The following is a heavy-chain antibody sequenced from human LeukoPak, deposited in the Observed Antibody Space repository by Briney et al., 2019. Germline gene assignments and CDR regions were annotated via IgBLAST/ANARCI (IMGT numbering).Heavy chain of an antibody. CDR2: MSTDGSST. V-gene: IGHV3-74*03. CDR1: GFTFSSYW. CDR3: ARGAHVLMMYAPFDY. Sequence: GGSLRLSCGASGFTFSSYWMHWVRQAPGKGLVWVSSMSTDGSSTTYAESVRGRFTISRDNAKNTLYLQMNSLRAEDTAVYYCARGAHVLMMYAPFDYWGQGTLVTVSS. J-gene: IGHJ4*02. D-gene: IGHD2-8*01.